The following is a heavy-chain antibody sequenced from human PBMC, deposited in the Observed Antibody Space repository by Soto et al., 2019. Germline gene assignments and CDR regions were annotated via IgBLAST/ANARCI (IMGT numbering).Heavy chain of an antibody. D-gene: IGHD3-3*01. J-gene: IGHJ5*02. CDR1: GFTFSSYG. CDR2: IWYDVSNK. CDR3: ARAGAYYDLWSGYYTRAGLFDP. Sequence: GGSLRLSCAASGFTFSSYGMHWVRQAPGKGLEWVAVIWYDVSNKYYADSVKGRFTISRDNSQNTLYLQMNSLRAEDTAVYYCARAGAYYDLWSGYYTRAGLFDPWGQGTLVTVSS. V-gene: IGHV3-33*01.